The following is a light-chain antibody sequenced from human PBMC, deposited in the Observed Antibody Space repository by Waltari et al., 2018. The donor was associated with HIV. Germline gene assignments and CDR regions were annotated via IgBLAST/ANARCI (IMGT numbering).Light chain of an antibody. V-gene: IGLV3-21*02. Sequence: SSVLTQPPSVSVAPGQTARITCARDNIGSKSVHWYQQKPDQAPLLILYDDSGRPSGTPDRFSGSNSGDMATLTISRVEAGDEADYYCQVWESTNDQFYVFGSGTKFTVL. CDR1: NIGSKS. CDR2: DDS. J-gene: IGLJ1*01. CDR3: QVWESTNDQFYV.